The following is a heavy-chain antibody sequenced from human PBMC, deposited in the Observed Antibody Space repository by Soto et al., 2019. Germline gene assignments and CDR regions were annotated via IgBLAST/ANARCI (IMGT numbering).Heavy chain of an antibody. J-gene: IGHJ4*02. V-gene: IGHV4-30-2*06. Sequence: SETLSLTCAVSGGSISSGGYSWSWIRQSPGKGLEWIGYIYHSGSTYYNPSLKSRVTISVDRSKNQFSLKLSSVTAADTAVYYCARGAPVVNDYWGQGTLVTVSS. CDR2: IYHSGST. CDR1: GGSISSGGYS. D-gene: IGHD3-22*01. CDR3: ARGAPVVNDY.